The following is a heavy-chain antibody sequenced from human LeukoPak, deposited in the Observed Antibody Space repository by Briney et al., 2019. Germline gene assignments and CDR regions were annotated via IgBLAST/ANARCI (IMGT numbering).Heavy chain of an antibody. CDR3: ARDGQGAGKTYDY. D-gene: IGHD6-13*01. CDR1: GYTFTGYY. Sequence: GASVKVSCKASGYTFTGYYMHWVRQAPGQGLEWMGYINPNSGGTKYAQKFQGRITMTRDTSISTAYMELSRLRSDDTAVYYCARDGQGAGKTYDYWGQGALVTVRS. J-gene: IGHJ4*02. CDR2: INPNSGGT. V-gene: IGHV1-2*02.